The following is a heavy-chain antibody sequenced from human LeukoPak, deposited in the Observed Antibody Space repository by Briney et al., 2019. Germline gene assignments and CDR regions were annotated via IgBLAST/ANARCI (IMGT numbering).Heavy chain of an antibody. V-gene: IGHV3-7*01. CDR3: AKTISDGYFG. CDR2: IDNGGTEK. CDR1: GFTFSTYW. J-gene: IGHJ4*02. Sequence: GGSLRLSCAASGFTFSTYWMTWVRQAPGKGLEWVANIDNGGTEKQYVGSVKGRFTISRDNAKNSLFLQMNSLRVDDTAVYYCAKTISDGYFGWGQGTLVTGSS. D-gene: IGHD2-21*01.